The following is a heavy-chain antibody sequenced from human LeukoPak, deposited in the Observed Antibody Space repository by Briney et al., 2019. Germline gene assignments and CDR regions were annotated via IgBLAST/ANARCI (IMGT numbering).Heavy chain of an antibody. CDR1: GFTFSSSA. V-gene: IGHV3-23*01. CDR3: AKGYSNAERFDS. CDR2: ISAAGGDT. J-gene: IGHJ4*02. D-gene: IGHD1-26*01. Sequence: GGSLRLSCAATGFTFSSSAMSWVRQAPGKGLEWVSAISAAGGDTYYAASVKGRFTISRDNSKSTLYLQMDSLRPEDTATYYCAKGYSNAERFDSWGQGTLVIVSA.